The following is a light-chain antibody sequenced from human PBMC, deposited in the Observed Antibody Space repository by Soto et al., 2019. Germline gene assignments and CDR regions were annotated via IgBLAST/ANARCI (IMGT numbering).Light chain of an antibody. V-gene: IGKV3-15*01. CDR1: RSVSVN. Sequence: EIVMTQSPATLSVSPGERVTLSCKASRSVSVNLAWYQQKPGQAPRLLIYRTSTRATDVPVRFSGTGSGTDFTLTSSGLVSEDFAVYFCQQYNNWSPYTFGPGTKLQIK. J-gene: IGKJ2*01. CDR3: QQYNNWSPYT. CDR2: RTS.